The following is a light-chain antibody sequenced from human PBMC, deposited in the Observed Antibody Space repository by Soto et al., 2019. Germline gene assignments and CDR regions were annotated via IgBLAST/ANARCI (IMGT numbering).Light chain of an antibody. CDR2: EDN. CDR1: SGSIASNY. Sequence: NFMLTQPHSVSESPGKTVTISCTRSSGSIASNYVQWYQQRPGCVPTTVIYEDNKRPSGVPDRFSGSIDSSSNSASLTVSGLKIEDEADYYCHSYDPNNWVFGGGTKLTVL. V-gene: IGLV6-57*03. CDR3: HSYDPNNWV. J-gene: IGLJ3*02.